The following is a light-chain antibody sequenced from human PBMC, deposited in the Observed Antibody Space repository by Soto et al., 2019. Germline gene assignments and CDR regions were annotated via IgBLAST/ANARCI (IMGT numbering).Light chain of an antibody. CDR1: QTISSW. V-gene: IGKV1-5*03. CDR3: QHYNSYSEA. Sequence: DIQMSPFPSPLSGTVGERVTITFPASQTISSWLAWYQQKPGKAPKLLIYKASTLKSGVPSRFSGSGSGTEFTLTISSLQPDDFATYYCQHYNSYSEAFGQGTKVDIK. J-gene: IGKJ1*01. CDR2: KAS.